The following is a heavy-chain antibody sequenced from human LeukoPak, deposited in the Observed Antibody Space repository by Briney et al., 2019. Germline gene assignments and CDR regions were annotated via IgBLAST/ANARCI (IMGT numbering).Heavy chain of an antibody. J-gene: IGHJ4*02. CDR3: AKEGD. Sequence: GGSLRLSCAASGFTFSIYWMSWVRQAPGKGLEWVANINQDGSQKYYVDSVKGRFTISRDNAKNSLYLQMNSLRAEDTALYYCAKEGDWGQGTLVTVSS. V-gene: IGHV3-7*03. CDR1: GFTFSIYW. CDR2: INQDGSQK.